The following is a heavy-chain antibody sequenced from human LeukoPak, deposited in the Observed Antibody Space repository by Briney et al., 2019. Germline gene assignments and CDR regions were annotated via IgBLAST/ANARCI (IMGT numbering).Heavy chain of an antibody. D-gene: IGHD1-26*01. CDR3: ARDFRWELRGG. CDR1: GFTFSSYS. CDR2: ISSSSYI. Sequence: GGSLRLSCAASGFTFSSYSMNWVRQAPGKGLEWVSSISSSSYIYYADSVKGRFTISRDNAKNSLYLQMNSLRAEDTAVYYCARDFRWELRGGWGQGTLVTVSS. V-gene: IGHV3-21*01. J-gene: IGHJ4*02.